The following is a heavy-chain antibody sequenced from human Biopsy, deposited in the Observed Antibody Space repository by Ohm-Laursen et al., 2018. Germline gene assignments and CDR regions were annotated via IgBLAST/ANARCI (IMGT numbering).Heavy chain of an antibody. CDR1: GYPFTFYE. CDR3: ARFDNGFDK. D-gene: IGHD2-8*01. CDR2: MNPDSGNT. J-gene: IGHJ4*02. V-gene: IGHV1-8*01. Sequence: SVKVSCKTSGYPFTFYEINWVRQATGQGLEWLGWMNPDSGNTGSAQKFHDRVTMTMNTSINTAYLGLSSLRSEDTAVYYCARFDNGFDKWGQGTLVTVSS.